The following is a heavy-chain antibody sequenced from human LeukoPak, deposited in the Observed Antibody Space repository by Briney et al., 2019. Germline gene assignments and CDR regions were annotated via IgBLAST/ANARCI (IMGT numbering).Heavy chain of an antibody. Sequence: PGGSLRLSCAASRFTFSSYWMSWVRQAPGKGLEWVANIKEDASEKYYVDSVKGRFTISRDNAKNSLYLQMNSLRAEDTAVYYCARQTLYYYYMDVWGKGTTVTVSS. CDR2: IKEDASEK. J-gene: IGHJ6*03. V-gene: IGHV3-7*01. CDR3: ARQTLYYYYMDV. CDR1: RFTFSSYW.